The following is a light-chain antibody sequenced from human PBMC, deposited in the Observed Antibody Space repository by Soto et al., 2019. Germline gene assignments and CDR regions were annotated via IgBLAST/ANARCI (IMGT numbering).Light chain of an antibody. CDR1: QSVSSD. Sequence: EIVMTQSPATLSVSPGERATLSCRARQSVSSDLAWYQQKPGQAPRLHIYDASTRATGSPARFSGSGSGTEFSLTISSLQSEDFAVYYCQQYNNWPPITFGQGTRLEIK. V-gene: IGKV3-15*01. CDR3: QQYNNWPPIT. J-gene: IGKJ5*01. CDR2: DAS.